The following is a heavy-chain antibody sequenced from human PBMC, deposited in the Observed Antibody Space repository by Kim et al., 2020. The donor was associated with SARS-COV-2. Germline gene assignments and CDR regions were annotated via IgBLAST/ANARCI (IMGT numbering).Heavy chain of an antibody. CDR2: IYYSGST. CDR3: ARGIAAAFGWFDP. CDR1: GGSISSSSYY. D-gene: IGHD6-13*01. V-gene: IGHV4-39*01. J-gene: IGHJ5*02. Sequence: SETLSLTCTVSGGSISSSSYYWGWIRQPPGKGLEWIGSIYYSGSTYYNPSLKSRVTISVDTSKNQFSLKLSSVTAADTAVYYCARGIAAAFGWFDPWGQG.